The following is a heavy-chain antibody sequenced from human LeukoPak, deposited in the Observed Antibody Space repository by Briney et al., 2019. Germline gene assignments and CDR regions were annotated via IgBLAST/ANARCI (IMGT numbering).Heavy chain of an antibody. CDR3: VGNGYYALDY. J-gene: IGHJ4*02. V-gene: IGHV4-4*02. CDR2: IYHGGGT. Sequence: SETLSLTCAVSGDPINSIDWWSWVRQSPARGLEWIGEIYHGGGTNYNPSLKSRVTISVDESKNHLSLKLTSVTAADTAVYFCVGNGYYALDYWGQGALVTVAS. D-gene: IGHD2/OR15-2a*01. CDR1: GDPINSIDW.